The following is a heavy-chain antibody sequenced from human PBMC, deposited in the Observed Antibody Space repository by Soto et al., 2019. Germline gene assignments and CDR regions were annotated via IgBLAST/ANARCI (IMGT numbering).Heavy chain of an antibody. CDR1: GYTLTELS. D-gene: IGHD1-26*01. V-gene: IGHV1-24*01. CDR2: FDPEDGET. J-gene: IGHJ3*02. CDR3: ATASGEVGATTAFDI. Sequence: ASVKVSCKVSGYTLTELSMHWVRQAPGKGLEWMGGFDPEDGETIYAQKFQGRVTMTEDISTDTAYMELSSLRSEDTAVYYCATASGEVGATTAFDIWGQGTMVTVSS.